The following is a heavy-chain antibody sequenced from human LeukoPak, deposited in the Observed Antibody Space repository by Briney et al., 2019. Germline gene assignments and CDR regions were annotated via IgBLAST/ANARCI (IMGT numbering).Heavy chain of an antibody. CDR1: GGSFSGYY. V-gene: IGHV4-34*01. CDR3: ARVEGNYYDSSGYSFDI. Sequence: SETLSLTCAVYGGSFSGYYWSWIRQPPGKGLEWIGEINHSGSTNYNPSLKSRVTISVDTSKNQFSLKLSSVTAADTAVYYCARVEGNYYDSSGYSFDIWGQGIMVTVSS. J-gene: IGHJ3*02. D-gene: IGHD3-22*01. CDR2: INHSGST.